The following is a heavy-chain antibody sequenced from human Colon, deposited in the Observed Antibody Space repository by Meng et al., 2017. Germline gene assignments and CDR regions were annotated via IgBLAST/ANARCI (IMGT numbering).Heavy chain of an antibody. CDR1: GFTFSSNS. D-gene: IGHD3-10*01. CDR3: ARGDNHYGY. V-gene: IGHV3-66*02. J-gene: IGHJ4*02. Sequence: GGSLRLSCTAPGFTFSSNSMSWVRQAPGKGLEWVSVIYSGGSTYYADSVKGRFTISRDNSENTLYLQMNTLRTEDTAVYYCARGDNHYGYWGQGTLVTVSS. CDR2: IYSGGST.